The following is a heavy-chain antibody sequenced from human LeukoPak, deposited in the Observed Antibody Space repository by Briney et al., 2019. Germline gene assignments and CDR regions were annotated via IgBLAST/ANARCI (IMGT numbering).Heavy chain of an antibody. D-gene: IGHD3-10*01. J-gene: IGHJ3*02. CDR3: ARGLGINGLALDM. CDR1: GFTFSSYG. Sequence: PGGSLRLSCAASGFTFSSYGMNWVRQAPGKGLEWVSYISSSSSTIYYADSVKGRFTISRDNAKKSLYLQMNSLRGEDTAVYYCARGLGINGLALDMWGQGTMVTVSS. CDR2: ISSSSSTI. V-gene: IGHV3-48*04.